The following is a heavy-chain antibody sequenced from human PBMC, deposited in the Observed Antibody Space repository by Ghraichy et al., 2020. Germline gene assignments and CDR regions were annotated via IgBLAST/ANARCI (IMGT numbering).Heavy chain of an antibody. J-gene: IGHJ6*02. CDR1: GGSVSSGSYY. CDR2: IYYSGST. Sequence: SETLSLTCTVSGGSVSSGSYYWSWIRQPPGKGLEWIGYIYYSGSTNYNPSLKSRVTISVDTSKNQFSLKLSSVTAADTAVYYCARGDVVPAATEYYYYGMDVWGQGTTVTVSS. D-gene: IGHD2-2*01. V-gene: IGHV4-61*01. CDR3: ARGDVVPAATEYYYYGMDV.